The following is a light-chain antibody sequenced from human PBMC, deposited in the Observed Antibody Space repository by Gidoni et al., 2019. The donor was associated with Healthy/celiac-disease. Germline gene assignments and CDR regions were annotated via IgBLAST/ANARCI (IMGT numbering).Light chain of an antibody. CDR3: QQSYSTLRYT. CDR2: AAA. V-gene: IGKV1-39*01. CDR1: QSISSY. J-gene: IGKJ2*01. Sequence: SQITQSASSLSASVGDRVTITCRASQSISSYLKWYQQKPGKAPKLLIYAAASLQSGVPSRFSGSGSGTDVTLTISSLLPEDFATYYCQQSYSTLRYTFXXXTKVEIK.